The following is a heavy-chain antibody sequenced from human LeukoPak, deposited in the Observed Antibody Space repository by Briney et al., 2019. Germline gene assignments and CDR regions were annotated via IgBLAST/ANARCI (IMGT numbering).Heavy chain of an antibody. Sequence: ASVKVSCKASGYTFTGYYMHWVRQAPGQGLEWMGRINPNSGGTNYAQKFQGRVTMTRDTSISTAYMELSRLRSDDTAVYYCATDQESIAAREAIDYWGQGTLVTVSS. V-gene: IGHV1-2*06. CDR1: GYTFTGYY. J-gene: IGHJ4*02. CDR2: INPNSGGT. D-gene: IGHD6-6*01. CDR3: ATDQESIAAREAIDY.